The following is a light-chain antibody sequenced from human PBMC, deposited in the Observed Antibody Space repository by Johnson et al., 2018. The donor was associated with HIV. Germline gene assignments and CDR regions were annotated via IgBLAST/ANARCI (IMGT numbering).Light chain of an antibody. CDR2: DNN. J-gene: IGLJ1*01. CDR3: GTWDSSLSAYV. V-gene: IGLV1-51*01. Sequence: QSVLTQPPSVSAAPGQKVTISCSGRSSNIGNNYVSWYQQLPGRAPKLLIYDNNKRPSGIPDRFSGSKSGTSATLGITGLQTGDEADYYCGTWDSSLSAYVFGTGTKVTVL. CDR1: SSNIGNNY.